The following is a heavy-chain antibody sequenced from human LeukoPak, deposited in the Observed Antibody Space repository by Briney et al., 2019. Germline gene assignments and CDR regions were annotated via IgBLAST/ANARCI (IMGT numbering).Heavy chain of an antibody. CDR1: GGSLSGYY. V-gene: IGHV4-34*01. CDR2: IYHSEST. J-gene: IGHJ4*02. CDR3: AREGRMVRGVITPFDY. Sequence: SETLSLTCAVYGGSLSGYYWSWIRQPPGKGLEWIGEIYHSESTNYNPSLKSRVTISVDKSKNQFSLKLSSVTAADTAVYYCAREGRMVRGVITPFDYWGQGTLVTVSS. D-gene: IGHD3-10*01.